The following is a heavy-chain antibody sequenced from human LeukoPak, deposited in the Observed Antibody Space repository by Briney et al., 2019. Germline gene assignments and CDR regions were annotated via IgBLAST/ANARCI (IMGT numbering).Heavy chain of an antibody. Sequence: GESLRLSCVASHFTFSHFGMHWVRQAPGKGLEWVAVIWNDGSSQYYADSVKGLFTISRDNSQNTVYLQMNSLRGEDTAVYYCAKDAQRGFDYSNSLEKWGQGTLVIVSS. J-gene: IGHJ4*02. CDR3: AKDAQRGFDYSNSLEK. CDR2: IWNDGSSQ. V-gene: IGHV3-33*06. D-gene: IGHD4-11*01. CDR1: HFTFSHFG.